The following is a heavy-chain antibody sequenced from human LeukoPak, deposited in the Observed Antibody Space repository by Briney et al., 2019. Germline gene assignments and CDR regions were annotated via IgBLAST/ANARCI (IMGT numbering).Heavy chain of an antibody. D-gene: IGHD6-19*01. V-gene: IGHV1-18*01. Sequence: EASVKVSCKASGYTFTSYGISWVRQAPGQGLEWMGWISAYNGNTNYAQKLQGRVTMTTDTSTSTAYMELRSLRSDDTAVYYCARDLPIAVAGTPTFDYWGQGTLVTVSS. CDR1: GYTFTSYG. J-gene: IGHJ4*02. CDR3: ARDLPIAVAGTPTFDY. CDR2: ISAYNGNT.